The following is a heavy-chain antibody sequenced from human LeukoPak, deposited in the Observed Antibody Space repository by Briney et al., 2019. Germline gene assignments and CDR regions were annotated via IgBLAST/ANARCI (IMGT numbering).Heavy chain of an antibody. CDR3: AKVGRYSSSWNDAFDI. D-gene: IGHD6-13*01. J-gene: IGHJ3*02. CDR1: GFTFSSYA. Sequence: PGGSLRLSCVASGFTFSSYAMSWVRQAPGKGLEWVSAITGSGGNSYYADSVEGRFSISRDTSKNTLFLQMDSLRSEDTAVYYCAKVGRYSSSWNDAFDIWGQGTMVTVSS. V-gene: IGHV3-23*01. CDR2: ITGSGGNS.